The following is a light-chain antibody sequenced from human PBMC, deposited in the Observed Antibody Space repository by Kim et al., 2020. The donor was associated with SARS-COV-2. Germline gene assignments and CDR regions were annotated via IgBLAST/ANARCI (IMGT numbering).Light chain of an antibody. V-gene: IGLV3-21*04. CDR3: QVWDSSSDRWV. CDR1: NIGSKS. Sequence: SYELTQPPSVSVAPGKTARITCGGNNIGSKSVHWYQQKPGQAPVLVIYDVSDRPSGIPERFSGSNSGNSATLTISRVGAGDEADYYCQVWDSSSDRWVFGGGTKLTVL. CDR2: DVS. J-gene: IGLJ3*02.